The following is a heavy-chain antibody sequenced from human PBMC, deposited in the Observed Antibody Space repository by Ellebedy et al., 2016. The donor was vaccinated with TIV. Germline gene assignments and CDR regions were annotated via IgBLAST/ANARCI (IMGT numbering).Heavy chain of an antibody. D-gene: IGHD1-1*01. CDR3: ARVTRRPGYYYGMDV. Sequence: GGSLRLSCAASGFTFSSYWMSWVRQAAGKGLEWVANIKQDGSEKNYVDSVKGRFTISRDNAKNSLYLQMNSLRAEDTAVLYCARVTRRPGYYYGMDVWGQGTTVTVSS. V-gene: IGHV3-7*03. CDR1: GFTFSSYW. CDR2: IKQDGSEK. J-gene: IGHJ6*02.